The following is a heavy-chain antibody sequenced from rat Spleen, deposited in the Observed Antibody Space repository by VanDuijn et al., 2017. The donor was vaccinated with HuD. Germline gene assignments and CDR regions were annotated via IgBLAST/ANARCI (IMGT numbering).Heavy chain of an antibody. Sequence: QVQLKESGPGLVQPSQTLSLTCPVSGFSLTSYHVSWVRQPPGKSPVWMGTIWAGGSTDYNSALKSLLCISRDTAKSQVFLKIISLQTEAAAIYFCTQMTNAGRKWVAYWGPGSLVTGS. CDR2: IWAGGST. CDR3: TQMTNAGRKWVAY. D-gene: IGHD1-7*01. J-gene: IGHJ3*01. CDR1: GFSLTSYH. V-gene: IGHV2-15*01.